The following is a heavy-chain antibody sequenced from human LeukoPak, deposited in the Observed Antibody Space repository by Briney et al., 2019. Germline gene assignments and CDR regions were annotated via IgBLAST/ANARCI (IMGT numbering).Heavy chain of an antibody. CDR1: GGSISSYY. J-gene: IGHJ3*02. V-gene: IGHV4-4*07. CDR2: IYTSGST. D-gene: IGHD7-27*01. Sequence: SETLSLTCTVSGGSISSYYWSWIRQPAGKGLEWIGRIYTSGSTNYNPSLKGRVTMSVDTSKNQFSLKLSSVTAADTAVYYCARDLNWASDAFDIRGQGTMVTVSS. CDR3: ARDLNWASDAFDI.